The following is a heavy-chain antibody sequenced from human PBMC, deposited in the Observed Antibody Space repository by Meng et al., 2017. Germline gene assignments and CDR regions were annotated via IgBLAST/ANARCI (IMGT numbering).Heavy chain of an antibody. CDR3: ARDTRYGSGSYVDY. V-gene: IGHV4-61*02. D-gene: IGHD3-10*01. Sequence: SETLSLTCTVSGGSISSGSYYWSWIRQPAGKGLEWIGRIYTSGSTNYNPSVKSRVTISVDKSKNQFSLKLSAVTAADTAVYYCARDTRYGSGSYVDYWGQGTLVTVSS. J-gene: IGHJ4*02. CDR1: GGSISSGSYY. CDR2: IYTSGST.